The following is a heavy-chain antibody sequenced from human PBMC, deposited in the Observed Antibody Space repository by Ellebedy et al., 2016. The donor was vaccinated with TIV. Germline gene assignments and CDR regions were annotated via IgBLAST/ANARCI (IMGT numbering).Heavy chain of an antibody. CDR2: ISGSGGRT. D-gene: IGHD3-22*01. Sequence: PGGSLRLSCAASGFTLSSYAMSWVRQAPGKGLEWVSAISGSGGRTYYAGSVKGRFTISRDNSKNTLYLQMNSLRAEDTAVYYCAKGSDYYDSSGYSTDFGYWGQGTLVTVSS. CDR3: AKGSDYYDSSGYSTDFGY. CDR1: GFTLSSYA. V-gene: IGHV3-23*01. J-gene: IGHJ4*02.